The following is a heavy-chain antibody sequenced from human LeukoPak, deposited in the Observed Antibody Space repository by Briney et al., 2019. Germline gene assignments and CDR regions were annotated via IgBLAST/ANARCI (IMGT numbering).Heavy chain of an antibody. J-gene: IGHJ4*02. CDR1: GGSFSGYY. D-gene: IGHD6-13*01. CDR3: ARGSSWYPTNRRSLDY. Sequence: PSETLSLTCAVYGGSFSGYYWSWIRQPPGKGLEWIGEINHSGSTNYNPSLKSRVTISVDTSKNQFSLKLSSVTAADTAVYYCARGSSWYPTNRRSLDYWGQGTLVTVSS. V-gene: IGHV4-34*01. CDR2: INHSGST.